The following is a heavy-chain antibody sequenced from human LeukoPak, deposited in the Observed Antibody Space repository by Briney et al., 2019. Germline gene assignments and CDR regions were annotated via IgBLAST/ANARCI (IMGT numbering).Heavy chain of an antibody. D-gene: IGHD6-13*01. CDR1: GFTFSSYS. CDR2: ISRSSTTI. CDR3: ASAGYSSSWYHY. Sequence: QTGGSLRLSCAASGFTFSSYSMNWVRQAPGKGLEWVSDISRSSTTIYYADSVKGRFTISRDNAKNSLYLQMNSLRVEDTAVYYCASAGYSSSWYHYWGQGTLVTVSS. J-gene: IGHJ4*02. V-gene: IGHV3-48*01.